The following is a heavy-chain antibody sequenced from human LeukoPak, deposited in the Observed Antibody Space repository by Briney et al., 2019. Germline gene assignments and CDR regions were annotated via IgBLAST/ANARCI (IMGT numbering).Heavy chain of an antibody. V-gene: IGHV1-18*01. J-gene: IGHJ5*02. Sequence: ASVKVSCKASGYTFTSYDINWVRQATGQGLEWMGWISAYNGNTNYAQKLQGRVTMTTDTSTSTAYMELRSLRSDDTAVYYCARSPHCSSTSCYGSGWFDPWGQGTLVTVSS. CDR3: ARSPHCSSTSCYGSGWFDP. CDR1: GYTFTSYD. D-gene: IGHD2-2*01. CDR2: ISAYNGNT.